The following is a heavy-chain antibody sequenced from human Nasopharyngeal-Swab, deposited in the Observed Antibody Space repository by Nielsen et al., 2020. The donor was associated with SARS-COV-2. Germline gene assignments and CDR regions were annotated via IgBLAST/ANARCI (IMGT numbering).Heavy chain of an antibody. CDR2: ISGRTTYI. D-gene: IGHD6-13*01. J-gene: IGHJ4*02. CDR3: ARGGQQPL. Sequence: GWSLRLSCAASGFTFSTYNMHWVRQAPGKGLEWVSSISGRTTYIYYADSMKGRFTISRDNAKNSLYLQMSSLRAEDTAIYYCARGGQQPLWGQGTLVTVSS. CDR1: GFTFSTYN. V-gene: IGHV3-21*01.